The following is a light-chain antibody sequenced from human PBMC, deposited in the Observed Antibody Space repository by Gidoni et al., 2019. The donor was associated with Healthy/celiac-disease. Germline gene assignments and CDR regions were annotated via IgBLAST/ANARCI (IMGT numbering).Light chain of an antibody. CDR2: SNN. Sequence: QSVLTQPPSASGTPGQRGAISCSGSSSNIGSNTGNWYQQLPGTAPKLLIYSNNQRPSGVPDRFSGAKSGTSASLAISGLQSEDEADYYCAAWDDSLNGPVFGTGTKVTV. CDR1: SSNIGSNT. CDR3: AAWDDSLNGPV. V-gene: IGLV1-44*01. J-gene: IGLJ1*01.